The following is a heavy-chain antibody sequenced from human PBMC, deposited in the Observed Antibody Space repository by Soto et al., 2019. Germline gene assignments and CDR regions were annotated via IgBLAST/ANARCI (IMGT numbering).Heavy chain of an antibody. Sequence: EVRLVESGGGLVQPGGSLKLSCTASGFNFGGSGVHWVRQAPGKGLAWFGRIRTKADTYATAYPASVKGRFNFSRDDSKNTAYLHMNSLKTEDTAVYFCAATIPMGLHYYFSGLDVWGPGTSVTVAS. V-gene: IGHV3-73*02. CDR3: AATIPMGLHYYFSGLDV. CDR2: IRTKADTYAT. J-gene: IGHJ6*02. D-gene: IGHD3-10*01. CDR1: GFNFGGSG.